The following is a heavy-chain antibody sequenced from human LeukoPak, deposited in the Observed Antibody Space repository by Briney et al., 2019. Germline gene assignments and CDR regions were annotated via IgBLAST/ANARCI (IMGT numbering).Heavy chain of an antibody. CDR1: GFTFSSYW. V-gene: IGHV3-74*01. CDR3: ARGEETFDY. Sequence: GGSLRLSCTASGFTFSSYWMHWVRQAPGKGPVWVSRINSDGGTTSFADSVKGRFTISRDNAKNSLSLQMNSLRAEDTAVYYCARGEETFDYWGQGTLVTVSS. J-gene: IGHJ4*02. D-gene: IGHD1-26*01. CDR2: INSDGGTT.